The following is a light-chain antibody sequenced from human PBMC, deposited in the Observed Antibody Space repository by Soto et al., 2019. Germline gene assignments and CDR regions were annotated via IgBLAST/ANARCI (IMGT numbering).Light chain of an antibody. J-gene: IGKJ4*01. CDR3: QQYYPWPIT. CDR2: GAS. CDR1: QGVSRK. V-gene: IGKV3-15*01. Sequence: EIVMTQSPATLSVTPGERVTFSCRASQGVSRKLAWYQHKPGQAPRLLISGASTGATGIPARFSGSGSGTEFTLTISSLQSEDCAVYYCQQYYPWPITFGGGTKVEIK.